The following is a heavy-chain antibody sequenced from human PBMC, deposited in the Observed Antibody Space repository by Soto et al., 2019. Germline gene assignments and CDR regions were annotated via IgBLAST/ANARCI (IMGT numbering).Heavy chain of an antibody. J-gene: IGHJ4*02. V-gene: IGHV1-69*12. CDR3: ARLRMGSGWYYFDY. D-gene: IGHD6-19*01. Sequence: QVQLVQSGAEVKKPGSSVKVSCKASGGTFSSYAISWVRQAPGQGLEWMGGIIPIFGTANYAQKFQGRVTXLAXEXMSTAYMELSSLRSEDTAVYYCARLRMGSGWYYFDYWGQGTLVTVSS. CDR1: GGTFSSYA. CDR2: IIPIFGTA.